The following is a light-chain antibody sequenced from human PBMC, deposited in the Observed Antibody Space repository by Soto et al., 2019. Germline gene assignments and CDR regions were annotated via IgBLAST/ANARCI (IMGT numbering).Light chain of an antibody. CDR3: RSYTSSRTPWV. V-gene: IGLV2-14*01. J-gene: IGLJ3*02. Sequence: QSALTQPASVSGSPGQSITISCTGTSSDIGGYNYVSWYQQHPGKAPKLMIYAVSNRPSGVSNRFSGSKSGNTASLTISGLQDEDEADYYCRSYTSSRTPWVFGGGTKVTVL. CDR1: SSDIGGYNY. CDR2: AVS.